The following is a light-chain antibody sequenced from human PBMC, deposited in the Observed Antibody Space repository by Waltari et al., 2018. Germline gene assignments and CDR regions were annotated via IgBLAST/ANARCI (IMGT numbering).Light chain of an antibody. CDR3: QSHDSSAFVV. Sequence: QSVLTQPPSVSGAPGQSVTISCTGSSSNIGAGYDVHWYQQFPGKVPKLLISGNNNRPSGVPDRFSVSKSGTSSSLAITGLQTEDEADYYCQSHDSSAFVVFGGGTRLTV. V-gene: IGLV1-40*01. CDR1: SSNIGAGYD. CDR2: GNN. J-gene: IGLJ2*01.